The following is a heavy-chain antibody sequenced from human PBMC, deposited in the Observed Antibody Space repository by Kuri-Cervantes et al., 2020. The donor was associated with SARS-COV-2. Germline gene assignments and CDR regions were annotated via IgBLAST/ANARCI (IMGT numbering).Heavy chain of an antibody. CDR2: IYYSGST. CDR1: GGSISSSSYY. D-gene: IGHD3-3*01. CDR3: ARCLAYYDFWSGSRRSGAVATRKFDP. V-gene: IGHV4-39*07. J-gene: IGHJ5*02. Sequence: SETLSLTCTVSGGSISSSSYYWGWIRQPPGKGLEWIGSIYYSGSTYYNPSLKSRVTISVDTSKNQFSLKLSSVTAADTAVYYCARCLAYYDFWSGSRRSGAVATRKFDPWGQGTLVTSPQ.